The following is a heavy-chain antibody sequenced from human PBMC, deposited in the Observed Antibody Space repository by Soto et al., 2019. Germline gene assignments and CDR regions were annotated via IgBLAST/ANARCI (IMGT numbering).Heavy chain of an antibody. CDR3: ARGGYGSGSLWRAHY. Sequence: ASVKVSCKASGYTFTGYYMHWGRQAPGQGLEWRGRINPSGGSTSYAQKFQGSVTMTRDTSTSTVYMELSSRRSEDTAVYYCARGGYGSGSLWRAHYWGQGTLVTVSS. CDR1: GYTFTGYY. V-gene: IGHV1-46*01. J-gene: IGHJ4*02. D-gene: IGHD3-10*01. CDR2: INPSGGST.